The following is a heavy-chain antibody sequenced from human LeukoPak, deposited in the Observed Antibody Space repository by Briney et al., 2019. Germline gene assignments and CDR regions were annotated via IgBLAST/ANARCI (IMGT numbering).Heavy chain of an antibody. D-gene: IGHD2-2*01. CDR2: MNPNSGNT. Sequence: GASVKVSCKASGYTFTSYDINWVRQATGQGLEWMGWMNPNSGNTGYAQKFQGRVTMTRNTSISTAYMKLSSLRSEDTAVYYCAREGGKYQLPEAYYFDYWGQGTLVTVSS. CDR1: GYTFTSYD. CDR3: AREGGKYQLPEAYYFDY. V-gene: IGHV1-8*01. J-gene: IGHJ4*02.